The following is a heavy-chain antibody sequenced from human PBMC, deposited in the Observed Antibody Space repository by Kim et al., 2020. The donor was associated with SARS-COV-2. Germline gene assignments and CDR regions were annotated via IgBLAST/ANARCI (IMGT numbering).Heavy chain of an antibody. V-gene: IGHV3-11*01. Sequence: YAHSVKGRFTSGGDNATNALYLQMTSLRAEDTAVYYCAREANERGGWFDPWGQGTLVTVSS. J-gene: IGHJ5*02. CDR3: AREANERGGWFDP. D-gene: IGHD2-8*01.